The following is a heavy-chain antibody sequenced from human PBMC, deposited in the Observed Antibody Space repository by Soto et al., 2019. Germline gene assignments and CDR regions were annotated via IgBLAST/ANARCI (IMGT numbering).Heavy chain of an antibody. J-gene: IGHJ1*01. CDR3: TTQPSSLGYCSGGSCYPISPTQH. D-gene: IGHD2-15*01. V-gene: IGHV3-15*01. Sequence: PGGSLRLSCAASGFTFSNAWMSWVRQAPGKGLEWVGRIKSKTDGGTTDYAAPVKGRFTISRDDSKNTLYLQMNSLKTEDTAVYYCTTQPSSLGYCSGGSCYPISPTQHWGQGTLVTVSS. CDR1: GFTFSNAW. CDR2: IKSKTDGGTT.